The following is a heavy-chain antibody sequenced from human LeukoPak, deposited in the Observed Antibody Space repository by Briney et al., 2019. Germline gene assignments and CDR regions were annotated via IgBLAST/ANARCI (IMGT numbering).Heavy chain of an antibody. V-gene: IGHV4-4*02. CDR3: ARARYYYGSGRYPAGFDP. CDR1: GGSISSSNW. J-gene: IGHJ5*02. Sequence: SETLSLTCAVSGGSISSSNWWSWVRQPPGKGLEWTGEIYHSGSTNYNPSLKSRVTISVDTSKNQFSLKLSSVTAADTAVYYCARARYYYGSGRYPAGFDPWGQGTLVTVSS. CDR2: IYHSGST. D-gene: IGHD3-10*01.